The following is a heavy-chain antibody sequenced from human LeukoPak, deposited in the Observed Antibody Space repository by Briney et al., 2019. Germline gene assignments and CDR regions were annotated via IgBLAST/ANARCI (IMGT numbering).Heavy chain of an antibody. J-gene: IGHJ4*02. CDR1: GFTFGDYG. V-gene: IGHV3-49*03. D-gene: IGHD2-15*01. Sequence: GGSLRLSCTTSGFTFGDYGMSWFRQAPGKGLEWVSFIRSYIYSGATDYAASVRGRFVISRHDSESIAYLQMNSLRTEDTGVYYCARNPHPYCSRVHCPCDSCGQGSLVTVSS. CDR3: ARNPHPYCSRVHCPCDS. CDR2: IRSYIYSGAT.